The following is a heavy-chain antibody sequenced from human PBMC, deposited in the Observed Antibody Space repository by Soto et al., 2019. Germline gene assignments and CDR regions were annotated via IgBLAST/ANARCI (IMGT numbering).Heavy chain of an antibody. CDR1: GGSISSSSYY. Sequence: PSETLSLTCTVSGGSISSSSYYWGWIRQPPGKGLEWIGSIYYSGSTYYNPSLKSRVTISVDTSKNQFPLKLSSVTAADTAVYYCARCPFTYSSSWYYFDYWGQGTLVTVSS. J-gene: IGHJ4*02. V-gene: IGHV4-39*01. CDR2: IYYSGST. CDR3: ARCPFTYSSSWYYFDY. D-gene: IGHD6-13*01.